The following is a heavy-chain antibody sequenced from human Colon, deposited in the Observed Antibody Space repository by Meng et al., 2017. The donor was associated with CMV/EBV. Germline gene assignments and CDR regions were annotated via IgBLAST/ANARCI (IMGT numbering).Heavy chain of an antibody. Sequence: SETLSLTCTVSGGSTSSYYWSWIRQPPGRGLEWIGYISYSGSTNYNPSLESRVTISIDTSKNQFSLQLTSVTTADTAVYYCARDTSRYCDSASCYRGFDYWGQGTLVTVSS. CDR2: ISYSGST. CDR3: ARDTSRYCDSASCYRGFDY. V-gene: IGHV4-59*13. J-gene: IGHJ4*02. D-gene: IGHD2-2*02. CDR1: GGSTSSYY.